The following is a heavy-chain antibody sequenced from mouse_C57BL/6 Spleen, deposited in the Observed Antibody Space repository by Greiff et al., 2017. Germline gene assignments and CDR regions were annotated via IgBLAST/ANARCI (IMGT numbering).Heavy chain of an antibody. CDR2: ISYDGSN. CDR3: ARGDYYGSSPAWFAY. J-gene: IGHJ3*01. V-gene: IGHV3-6*01. D-gene: IGHD1-1*01. CDR1: GYSITSGYY. Sequence: EVKLQESGPGLVKPSQSLSLTCSVTGYSITSGYYWNWIRQFPGNKLEWMGYISYDGSNNYNPSLKNRIPITRDTSKNQFFLKLNSVTTEDTATYYCARGDYYGSSPAWFAYWGQGTLVTVSA.